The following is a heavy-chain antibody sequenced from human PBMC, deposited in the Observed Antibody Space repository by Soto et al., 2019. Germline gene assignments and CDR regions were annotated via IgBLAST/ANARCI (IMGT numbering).Heavy chain of an antibody. Sequence: ASLKVSCKASGYTFTSYGISWVRQAPGQGLEWMGWISAYNGNTNYAQKLQGRVTMTTDTSTSTAYMELRSLRSDDTAVYYCAILWFGETTFDYWGQGTLVTVSS. D-gene: IGHD3-10*01. V-gene: IGHV1-18*01. CDR2: ISAYNGNT. CDR1: GYTFTSYG. CDR3: AILWFGETTFDY. J-gene: IGHJ4*02.